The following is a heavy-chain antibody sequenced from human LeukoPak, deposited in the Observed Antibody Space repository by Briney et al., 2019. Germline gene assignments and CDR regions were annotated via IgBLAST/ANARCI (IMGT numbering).Heavy chain of an antibody. CDR3: ARHVDTTVVTSTFDY. J-gene: IGHJ4*02. CDR1: GYTFISYW. V-gene: IGHV5-10-1*01. D-gene: IGHD4-23*01. CDR2: IDPSDTYT. Sequence: GESLRISCKGSGYTFISYWISWVRQMPGKGLEWMGRIDPSDTYTNYSPSFQGHVTISSDKSISTAYLQWSSLKASDTAMYYCARHVDTTVVTSTFDYWGQGTLVTVSS.